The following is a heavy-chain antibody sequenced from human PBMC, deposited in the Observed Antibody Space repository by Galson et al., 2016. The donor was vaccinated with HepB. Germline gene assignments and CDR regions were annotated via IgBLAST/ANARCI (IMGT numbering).Heavy chain of an antibody. V-gene: IGHV3-23*01. CDR3: AKDLGFLEWLFFDSYYYYGIDV. D-gene: IGHD3-3*01. J-gene: IGHJ6*02. CDR2: ISGSGGST. CDR1: GFTFSSYA. Sequence: SLRLSCAASGFTFSSYAMSWVRQAPGKGPEWVSAISGSGGSTYYADSVKGRFTISRDNSKNTLYLQMNSLRAEDTAVYYCAKDLGFLEWLFFDSYYYYGIDVWGQGTTVTVSS.